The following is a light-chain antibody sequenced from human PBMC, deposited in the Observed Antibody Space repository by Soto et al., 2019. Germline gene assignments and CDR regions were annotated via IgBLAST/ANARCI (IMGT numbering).Light chain of an antibody. CDR2: GNS. V-gene: IGLV1-40*01. CDR3: QSYDSSLSVV. Sequence: QSVLTQPPSVSGAPGQRVTISCTGSSSNIGAGYDVHWYQQLPGTAPQLRIYGNSKRPSGVPDRVSGSKSGTSASLAITGLQAEDEADYYCQSYDSSLSVVFGGGTKLTVL. J-gene: IGLJ2*01. CDR1: SSNIGAGYD.